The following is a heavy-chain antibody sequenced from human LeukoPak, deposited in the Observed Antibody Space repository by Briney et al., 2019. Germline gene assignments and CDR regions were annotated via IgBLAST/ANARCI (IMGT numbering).Heavy chain of an antibody. CDR1: GFTFSSYA. D-gene: IGHD3-22*01. V-gene: IGHV3-30*04. J-gene: IGHJ4*02. Sequence: PGGSLRLSCAASGFTFSSYAMHWVRQAPGKGLEWVAVISYDGSNKYYADSVKGRFTISRDNSRNTLYLQMNSLRAEDTGVCYCAKRGQYYYDSSGYYYQDWGQGTLVIVSP. CDR3: AKRGQYYYDSSGYYYQD. CDR2: ISYDGSNK.